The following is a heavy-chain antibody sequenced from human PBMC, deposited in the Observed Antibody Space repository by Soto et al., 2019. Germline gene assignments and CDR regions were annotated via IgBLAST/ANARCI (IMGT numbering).Heavy chain of an antibody. CDR2: IIPIFGTA. CDR1: GGTFSSYA. V-gene: IGHV1-69*13. J-gene: IGHJ3*02. Sequence: GASVKVSCKTSGGTFSSYAINWVRQAPGQGLEWMGGIIPIFGTANYAQKFQGRVTITADESTSTAYMELSSLRSEDTAVYYCARSKGKRITMIVVVDDAFDIWGQGTMVTVSS. D-gene: IGHD3-22*01. CDR3: ARSKGKRITMIVVVDDAFDI.